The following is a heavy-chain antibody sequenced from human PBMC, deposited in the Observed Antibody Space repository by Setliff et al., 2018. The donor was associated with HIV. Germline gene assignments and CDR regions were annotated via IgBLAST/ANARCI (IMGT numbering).Heavy chain of an antibody. CDR3: AREPRTTMIRNAFDI. Sequence: KPSETLSLTCSVSGGSISSSNYYWGWIRQSPGKGLEWIGSFHYSGSTSYNPSLRSRVTISIDTSKNHFSLKLTSVTAADTAVYYCAREPRTTMIRNAFDIWGQGAMVTVSS. J-gene: IGHJ3*02. D-gene: IGHD3-22*01. CDR2: FHYSGST. CDR1: GGSISSSNYY. V-gene: IGHV4-39*02.